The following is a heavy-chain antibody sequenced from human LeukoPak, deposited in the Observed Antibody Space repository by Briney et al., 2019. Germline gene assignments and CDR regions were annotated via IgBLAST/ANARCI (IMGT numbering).Heavy chain of an antibody. CDR2: ISYDGSNK. J-gene: IGHJ4*02. CDR1: GFTFSSYG. Sequence: PGGSLRLSCAASGFTFSSYGMHWVRQAPGKGLEWVAVISYDGSNKYYADSVKGRFTISRDNSKNTLYLQINSLRAEDTAVYYCAKDLSQVDYYDSSGALDYWGQGTLVTVSS. D-gene: IGHD3-22*01. V-gene: IGHV3-30*18. CDR3: AKDLSQVDYYDSSGALDY.